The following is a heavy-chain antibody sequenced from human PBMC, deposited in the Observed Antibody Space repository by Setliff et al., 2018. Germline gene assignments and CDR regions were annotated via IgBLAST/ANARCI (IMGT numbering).Heavy chain of an antibody. CDR2: IHTSGST. J-gene: IGHJ6*03. V-gene: IGHV4-4*08. CDR1: GASISSYF. Sequence: LSLTCSVSGASISSYFWTWIRQPPGKGLEWIGNIHTSGSTKYNPSLKSRVTISLDTSKRQFSLKLTSVTAADTAVYYCARALASGSYYGQSSYYMDVWGKGTTVTVSS. CDR3: ARALASGSYYGQSSYYMDV. D-gene: IGHD3-10*01.